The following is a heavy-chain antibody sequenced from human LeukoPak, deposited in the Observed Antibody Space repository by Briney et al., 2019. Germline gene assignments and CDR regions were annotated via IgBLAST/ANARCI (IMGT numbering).Heavy chain of an antibody. CDR2: ISAYNGNT. V-gene: IGHV1-18*01. CDR1: GYTFTSYG. D-gene: IGHD6-13*01. J-gene: IGHJ4*02. CDR3: ASSLGIAAAGGLFDY. Sequence: ASVKVSCKASGYTFTSYGISWVRQAPGQGLEWTGWISAYNGNTNYAQKLQGRVTMTTDTSTSAAYMELRSLRSDDTAVYYCASSLGIAAAGGLFDYWGQGTLVTVSS.